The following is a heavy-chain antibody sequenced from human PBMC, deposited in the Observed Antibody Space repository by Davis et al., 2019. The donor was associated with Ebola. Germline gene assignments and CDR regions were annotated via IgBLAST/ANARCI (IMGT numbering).Heavy chain of an antibody. D-gene: IGHD1-26*01. V-gene: IGHV3-23*01. J-gene: IGHJ3*02. CDR3: VKDTSTIWFDI. Sequence: GESLKISCAASGFIFSSYVMSWVPHAPGPXXXCFSTLGTSSDTYYADSVKGRFTISRDNSKNILYLQMNGLRVEDTAIYYCVKDTSTIWFDIWGQGTMVTVSS. CDR2: LGTSSDT. CDR1: GFIFSSYV.